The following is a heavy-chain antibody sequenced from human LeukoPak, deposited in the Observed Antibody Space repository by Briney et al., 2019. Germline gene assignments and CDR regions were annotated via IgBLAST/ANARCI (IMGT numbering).Heavy chain of an antibody. Sequence: ASVKVSCKASGYTFTSYGIRWVRQAPGQGLEWMGWISAYNGNTNYAQKLQGRVTMTTDTSTSTAYMELRSLRSDDTAVYYCARGPRGDDDNWFDPWGQGTLVTVSS. V-gene: IGHV1-18*01. J-gene: IGHJ5*02. CDR1: GYTFTSYG. D-gene: IGHD5-24*01. CDR2: ISAYNGNT. CDR3: ARGPRGDDDNWFDP.